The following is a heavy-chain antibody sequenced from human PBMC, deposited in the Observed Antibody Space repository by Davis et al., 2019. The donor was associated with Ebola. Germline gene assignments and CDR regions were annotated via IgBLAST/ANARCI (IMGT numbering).Heavy chain of an antibody. Sequence: GESLKISCKGSGYSFTSYWIGWVRQMPGKGLEWMGIIYPGDSDTRYSPSFQGQVTISADKSISTAYLQWSSLKASDTAMYYCARLPGGAGSYWYFDLWGRGTLVTVSS. J-gene: IGHJ2*01. V-gene: IGHV5-51*01. CDR3: ARLPGGAGSYWYFDL. D-gene: IGHD1-26*01. CDR1: GYSFTSYW. CDR2: IYPGDSDT.